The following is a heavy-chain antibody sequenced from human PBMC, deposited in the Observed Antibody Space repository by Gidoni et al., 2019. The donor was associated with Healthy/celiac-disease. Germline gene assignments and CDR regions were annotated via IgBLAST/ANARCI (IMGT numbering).Heavy chain of an antibody. CDR2: MSSNGGST. J-gene: IGHJ6*02. Sequence: EVQLVESVGGLVQPVGSLRLSCSASGFTFRSYAMHCVRQATGKGLEYVSAMSSNGGSTYYAESVKGRFTISRDNSKNTLYLQMSSLRAEDTAVYYCVAGLDTAMVDLYGMDVWGQGTTVTVSS. CDR3: VAGLDTAMVDLYGMDV. V-gene: IGHV3-64D*06. D-gene: IGHD5-18*01. CDR1: GFTFRSYA.